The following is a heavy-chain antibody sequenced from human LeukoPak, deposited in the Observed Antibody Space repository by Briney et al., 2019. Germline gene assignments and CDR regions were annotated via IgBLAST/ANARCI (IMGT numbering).Heavy chain of an antibody. CDR2: ISAYNGNS. CDR1: GYTFTNYG. Sequence: GASVKVSCKASGYTFTNYGISWVRQAPGQGLEWMGWISAYNGNSNYAQKLQDRVTMTTDTSTSTAYMELRSLRSDDTAVYYCASIHSGSYYEYFQHWGQGTLVTVSS. V-gene: IGHV1-18*01. CDR3: ASIHSGSYYEYFQH. D-gene: IGHD1-26*01. J-gene: IGHJ1*01.